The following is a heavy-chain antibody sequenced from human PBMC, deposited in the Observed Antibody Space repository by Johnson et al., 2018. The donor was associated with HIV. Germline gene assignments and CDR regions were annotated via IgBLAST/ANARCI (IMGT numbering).Heavy chain of an antibody. D-gene: IGHD5-24*01. CDR2: INSGGST. CDR3: ARGCRDGYTCDAFDV. J-gene: IGHJ3*01. V-gene: IGHV3-66*01. CDR1: GFTVSSNY. Sequence: VQLVESGGGLVQPGGSLRLSCAASGFTVSSNYMSWVRQGPGKGLEWVSVINSGGSTYYADSVKGRFPISRDNSKNTLYLPMNSLRAEDTAVYFCARGCRDGYTCDAFDVWGQGTRVTVSS.